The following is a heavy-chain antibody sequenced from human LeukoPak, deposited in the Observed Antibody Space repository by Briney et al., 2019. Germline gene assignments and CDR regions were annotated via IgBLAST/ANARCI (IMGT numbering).Heavy chain of an antibody. Sequence: SETLSLTCTVSGGSISSYYWSWIRQPAGKGLEWIGRIYTSGSTNYNPSLKSRVTMSVDTSKNQFSLKLSSVTAADTAVYSCARGPFYCSSTSCYKQSSWFDPWGQGTLVTVSS. CDR1: GGSISSYY. CDR2: IYTSGST. D-gene: IGHD2-2*02. CDR3: ARGPFYCSSTSCYKQSSWFDP. J-gene: IGHJ5*02. V-gene: IGHV4-4*07.